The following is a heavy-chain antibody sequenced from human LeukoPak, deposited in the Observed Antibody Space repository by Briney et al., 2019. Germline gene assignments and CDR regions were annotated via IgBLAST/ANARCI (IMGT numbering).Heavy chain of an antibody. CDR3: ARVYSSGWYVIDY. V-gene: IGHV3-30-3*01. Sequence: GGSLRLSCAASGFTFSSYAMHWVRQAPGEGLEWVAFISHDENNKYYADSVKGRFTISRDNSKNTLFLQMNSLRAEDTAVYYCARVYSSGWYVIDYWGQGTLVTVSS. J-gene: IGHJ4*02. CDR2: ISHDENNK. CDR1: GFTFSSYA. D-gene: IGHD6-19*01.